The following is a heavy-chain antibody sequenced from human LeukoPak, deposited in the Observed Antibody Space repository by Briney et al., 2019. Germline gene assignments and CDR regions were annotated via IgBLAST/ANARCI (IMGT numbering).Heavy chain of an antibody. Sequence: KPGGSLRLSCAASGFTFSSYGMHWVRQAPGKGLEWVAVIWYDGSNKYYADSVKGRFTISRDNSKNTLYLQMNSLRAEDTAVYYCARAGWSGERLFDYWGQGTLVTVSS. CDR1: GFTFSSYG. CDR2: IWYDGSNK. V-gene: IGHV3-33*01. J-gene: IGHJ4*02. CDR3: ARAGWSGERLFDY. D-gene: IGHD3-10*01.